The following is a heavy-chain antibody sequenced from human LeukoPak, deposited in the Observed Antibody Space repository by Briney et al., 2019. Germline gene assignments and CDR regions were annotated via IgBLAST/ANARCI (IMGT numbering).Heavy chain of an antibody. CDR2: ISGSGGST. J-gene: IGHJ4*02. V-gene: IGHV3-23*01. CDR3: ARGDYYDSGSYLDY. CDR1: GFTFSNSA. D-gene: IGHD3-10*01. Sequence: AGGSLRLSCAASGFTFSNSALSWVRQAPGKGLEWVSDISGSGGSTYYADSVKGRFTISRDNSKNTLYLQMNSLRAEDTAVYYCARGDYYDSGSYLDYWGQGTLVTVS.